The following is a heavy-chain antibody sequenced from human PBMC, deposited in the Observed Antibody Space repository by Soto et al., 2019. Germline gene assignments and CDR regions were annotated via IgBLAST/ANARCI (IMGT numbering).Heavy chain of an antibody. CDR3: ARGFPGIGRMVRGAQHNWFDL. V-gene: IGHV4-34*01. D-gene: IGHD3-10*01. CDR1: GGSFSGYY. Sequence: SETLSLTCAVYGGSFSGYYWSWIRQPPGKGLEWIGEINHSGSTNYNPSLKSRVTISVDTSKNQFSLKLSSVTAADTAVYYCARGFPGIGRMVRGAQHNWFDLWGQGTLATASS. CDR2: INHSGST. J-gene: IGHJ5*02.